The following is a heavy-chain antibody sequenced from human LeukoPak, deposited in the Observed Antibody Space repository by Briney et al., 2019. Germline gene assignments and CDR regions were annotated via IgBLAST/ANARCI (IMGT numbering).Heavy chain of an antibody. J-gene: IGHJ5*02. CDR3: ARDRVYSSAYLAWFDH. V-gene: IGHV4-59*01. CDR2: VYYSGST. CDR1: GGSISPYY. D-gene: IGHD5-18*01. Sequence: SETLSLTCTVSGGSISPYYWSWIRQSPGKGLEWIGYVYYSGSTNYNPSLKSRVTISIHTSRNQFSLKLSSVTAADTAVYYCARDRVYSSAYLAWFDHWGQGTLVTVSS.